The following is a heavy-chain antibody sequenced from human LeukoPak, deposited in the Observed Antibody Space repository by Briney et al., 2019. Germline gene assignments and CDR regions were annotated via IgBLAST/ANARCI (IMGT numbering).Heavy chain of an antibody. D-gene: IGHD3-16*01. CDR2: ISGSGGST. CDR1: GFTFGSYA. Sequence: GGSLRLSCAASGFTFGSYAMSWVRQAPGKGLEWVSAISGSGGSTYYADSVKGRFTISRDNSKNTLYLQMNSLRADDTAVYYCAKRGGMYPAYYFDYWGQGTLVTVSS. CDR3: AKRGGMYPAYYFDY. V-gene: IGHV3-23*01. J-gene: IGHJ4*02.